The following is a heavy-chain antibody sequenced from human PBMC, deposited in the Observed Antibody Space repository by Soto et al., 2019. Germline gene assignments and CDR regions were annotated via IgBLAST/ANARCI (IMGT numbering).Heavy chain of an antibody. D-gene: IGHD2-15*01. Sequence: QVQLVESGGGVVQPGRSLRLSCAASGFTFSSYAMHWVRQAPGKGLERVAVISYDGSNKYYADSVKGRFTISRDNSKNTLYLQMNSLRAEDTAVYYCARGGSCSGGSCAVDWFDPWGQGTLVTVSS. CDR2: ISYDGSNK. V-gene: IGHV3-30-3*01. CDR1: GFTFSSYA. J-gene: IGHJ5*02. CDR3: ARGGSCSGGSCAVDWFDP.